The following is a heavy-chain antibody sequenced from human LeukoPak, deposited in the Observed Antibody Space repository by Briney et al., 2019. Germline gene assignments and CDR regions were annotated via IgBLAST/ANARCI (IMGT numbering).Heavy chain of an antibody. J-gene: IGHJ4*02. D-gene: IGHD3-16*01. V-gene: IGHV4-59*01. Sequence: SETLSLTCTVSDDSISDYYRGWIRQPQGRDWSGLDFHNSGTSTYNPSLKSRVTISADTSKNQFSLKLNSLTTADTAVYYCTRGAGWLIDYWGQGILVTVSS. CDR1: DDSISDYY. CDR2: FHNSGTS. CDR3: TRGAGWLIDY.